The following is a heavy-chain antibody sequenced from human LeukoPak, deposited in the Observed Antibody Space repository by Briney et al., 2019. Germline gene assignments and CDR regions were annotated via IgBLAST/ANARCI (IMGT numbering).Heavy chain of an antibody. D-gene: IGHD3-22*01. J-gene: IGHJ4*02. CDR1: GFTFSSYA. CDR2: ISYDGSNK. CDR3: ARVPGYDSSGYFDY. Sequence: GGSLRLSCAASGFTFSSYAMHWVRQAPGKGLEWVAVISYDGSNKYYADSVKGRFTISRDNSKNTLYLQMNSLRAEDTAVYYCARVPGYDSSGYFDYWGQGTLVTVSS. V-gene: IGHV3-30-3*01.